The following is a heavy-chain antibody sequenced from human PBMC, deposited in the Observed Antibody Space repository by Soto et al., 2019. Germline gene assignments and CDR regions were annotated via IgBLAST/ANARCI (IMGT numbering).Heavy chain of an antibody. CDR2: ISYDGSNK. J-gene: IGHJ6*02. CDR1: GFTFSSYA. CDR3: AREFIRTNTGNYYYYYGMDV. Sequence: QVQLVESGGGVVQPGRSLRLSCAASGFTFSSYAMHWVRQAPGKGLEWVAVISYDGSNKYYADSVKGRFTISRDNSKNTLYLQMNSLRAEDTAVYYCAREFIRTNTGNYYYYYGMDVWGQGTTVTVSS. V-gene: IGHV3-30-3*01. D-gene: IGHD1-7*01.